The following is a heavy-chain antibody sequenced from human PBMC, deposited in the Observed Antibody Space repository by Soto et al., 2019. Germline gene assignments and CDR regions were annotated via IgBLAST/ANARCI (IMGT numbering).Heavy chain of an antibody. J-gene: IGHJ4*02. V-gene: IGHV3-33*08. CDR3: ARVYPARYYDILTGHPLLDY. CDR2: IWYDGSNK. Sequence: GGSLRLSCEASGFPFDNYAMSWVRQAPGKGLEWVAVIWYDGSNKYYADSVKGRFTISRDNSKNTLYLQMNSLRAEDTAVCYCARVYPARYYDILTGHPLLDYWGQGTLVTVSS. CDR1: GFPFDNYA. D-gene: IGHD3-9*01.